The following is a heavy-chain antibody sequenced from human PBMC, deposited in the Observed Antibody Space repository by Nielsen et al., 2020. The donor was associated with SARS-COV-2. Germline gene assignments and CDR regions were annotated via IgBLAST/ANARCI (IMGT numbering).Heavy chain of an antibody. D-gene: IGHD6-13*01. CDR1: GGSISSSSYY. CDR3: ARGHRQIAYYYYYMDV. CDR2: INHSGST. J-gene: IGHJ6*03. Sequence: SETLSLTCTVSGGSISSSSYYWSWIRQPPGKGLEWIGEINHSGSTNYNPSLKSRVTISVDTSKNQFSLKLSSVTAADTAVYYCARGHRQIAYYYYYMDVWGKGTTVTVSS. V-gene: IGHV4-39*07.